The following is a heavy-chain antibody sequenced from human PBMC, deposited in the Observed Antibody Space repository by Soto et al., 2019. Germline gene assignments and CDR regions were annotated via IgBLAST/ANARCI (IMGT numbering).Heavy chain of an antibody. J-gene: IGHJ4*02. D-gene: IGHD2-21*02. CDR2: ISNSGTR. CDR1: GDSISKYY. Sequence: PSETLSLTCSVFGDSISKYYWSWIRQSAGKGLEYIGRISNSGTRNYNPSLESRVTMSLDPSKNQISLKLSSATAADTAIYYCARGHYCGYDCFFAYWGLGTLVTVSS. CDR3: ARGHYCGYDCFFAY. V-gene: IGHV4-4*07.